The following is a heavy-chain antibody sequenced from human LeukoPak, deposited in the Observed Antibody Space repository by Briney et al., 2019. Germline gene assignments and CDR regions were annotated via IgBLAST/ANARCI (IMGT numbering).Heavy chain of an antibody. Sequence: GASVKVSCKASGHTSTAYYMFWVRQAPGQGLEWMGWINPNSGGTNYAQKFQGRVTMTRDTSISTAYMELSRLRSDDTAVYYCARGDPPRFGVVTYVHDYWGQGTLVTVSS. CDR3: ARGDPPRFGVVTYVHDY. V-gene: IGHV1-2*02. J-gene: IGHJ4*02. D-gene: IGHD3-3*01. CDR2: INPNSGGT. CDR1: GHTSTAYY.